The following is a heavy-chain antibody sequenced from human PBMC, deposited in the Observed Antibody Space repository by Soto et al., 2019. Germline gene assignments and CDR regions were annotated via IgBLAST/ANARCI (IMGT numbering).Heavy chain of an antibody. Sequence: SETLSLTCTVSGGSISSSSYYWGWIRQPPGKGLEWIGSIYYSGSTYYNPSLKSRVTISVDTSKNQFSLKLSSVTAADTAVYYCASDSSGWYRRNDYWGQGTLVTVSS. D-gene: IGHD6-19*01. CDR2: IYYSGST. CDR3: ASDSSGWYRRNDY. CDR1: GGSISSSSYY. V-gene: IGHV4-39*01. J-gene: IGHJ4*02.